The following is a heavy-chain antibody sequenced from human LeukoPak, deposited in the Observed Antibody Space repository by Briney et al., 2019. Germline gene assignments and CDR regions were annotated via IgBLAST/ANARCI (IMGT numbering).Heavy chain of an antibody. CDR1: GYSISSGYY. CDR2: IYHSGST. V-gene: IGHV4-38-2*02. D-gene: IGHD3-10*01. J-gene: IGHJ4*02. CDR3: ARGGVGFGELSFPFDY. Sequence: SETLSLTCTVSGYSISSGYYWGWIRQPPGKGLEWIGSIYHSGSTYYNPSLKSRVTISVDTSKNQFSLKLSSVTAADTAVYYWARGGVGFGELSFPFDYWGQGTLVTVSS.